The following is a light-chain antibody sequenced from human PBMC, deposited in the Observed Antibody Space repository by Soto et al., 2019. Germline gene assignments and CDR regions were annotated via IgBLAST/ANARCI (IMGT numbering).Light chain of an antibody. CDR3: SSYPTSSTRYV. CDR2: DVS. J-gene: IGLJ1*01. CDR1: SGDVASYNY. V-gene: IGLV2-14*01. Sequence: QSVLTQPASVSGSPGQSITLSCTGTSGDVASYNYVSWYQQHPGKAPQVLIYDVSSRPSGISSRFSGSKSGNTASLTISGLQADDQADYYCSSYPTSSTRYVFGTGTKVTVL.